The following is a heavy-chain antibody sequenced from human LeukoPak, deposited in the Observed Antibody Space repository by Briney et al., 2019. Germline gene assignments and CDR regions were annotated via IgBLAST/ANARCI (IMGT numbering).Heavy chain of an antibody. CDR2: INPSGKT. CDR3: ARGGGYSSSLGYYYMDV. CDR1: GGSFSDYY. J-gene: IGHJ6*03. V-gene: IGHV4-34*01. Sequence: SETLSLTCAVYGGSFSDYYWSWIRQSPGKGLEWIGEINPSGKTNYNPSLKSRVTISVDTSKNQFSLKLSSVTAADTAVYYCARGGGYSSSLGYYYMDVWGKGTTVTVSS. D-gene: IGHD6-6*01.